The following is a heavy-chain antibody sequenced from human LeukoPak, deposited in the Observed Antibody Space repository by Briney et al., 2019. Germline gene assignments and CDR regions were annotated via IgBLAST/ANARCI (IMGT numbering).Heavy chain of an antibody. CDR2: ISAYNGNT. D-gene: IGHD2-15*01. CDR1: GYTFSSYG. V-gene: IGHV1-18*04. CDR3: ARDGDIVVVVTATNSLYFDY. J-gene: IGHJ4*02. Sequence: ASVKVSCKASGYTFSSYGISWVRRAPGQGLEWMGWISAYNGNTNYAQKLQGRVTMTTDTSTSTAYMELRSLRSDDTAVYYCARDGDIVVVVTATNSLYFDYWGQGTQVTVSS.